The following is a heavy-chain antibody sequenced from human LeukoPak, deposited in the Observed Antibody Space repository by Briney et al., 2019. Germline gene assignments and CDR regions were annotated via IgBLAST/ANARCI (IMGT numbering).Heavy chain of an antibody. J-gene: IGHJ3*02. CDR1: GFTFSSHT. Sequence: GGSLRLSCAASGFTFSSHTMSWVRQAPGRGLEWVSGISGSGVNTYYANSVKGRFTISRDNAKNSLYLQMNSLRAEDMALYYCAKDIGPRYSGSYYGAFDIWGQGTMVTVSS. D-gene: IGHD1-26*01. V-gene: IGHV3-23*01. CDR3: AKDIGPRYSGSYYGAFDI. CDR2: ISGSGVNT.